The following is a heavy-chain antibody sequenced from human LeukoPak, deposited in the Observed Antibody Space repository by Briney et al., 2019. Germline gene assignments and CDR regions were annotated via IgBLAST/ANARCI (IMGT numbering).Heavy chain of an antibody. Sequence: SETLSLTCAVYGGSFSGYYWSWIRQPPGKGLEWIGEINQSGSSNYNPSLKSRVTISVDTSKNQFSLKLSSVTAADTAVYYCARLDIWGQGTMVTVSS. J-gene: IGHJ3*02. V-gene: IGHV4-34*01. CDR1: GGSFSGYY. CDR2: INQSGSS. CDR3: ARLDI.